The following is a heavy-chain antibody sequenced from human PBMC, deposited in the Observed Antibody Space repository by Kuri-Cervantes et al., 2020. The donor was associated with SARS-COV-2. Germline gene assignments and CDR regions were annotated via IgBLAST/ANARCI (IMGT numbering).Heavy chain of an antibody. CDR3: ARYFGVITVDY. V-gene: IGHV3-23*01. Sequence: GGSLRLSCAASGFTFSSYAMSWVRQAPGKGLEWVSAISGSGGSKYYADSVKGRFTITRDSAKLSLYLQTNSLRVEDTAVYYCARYFGVITVDYWGRGTLVTVSS. D-gene: IGHD3-3*01. CDR1: GFTFSSYA. CDR2: ISGSGGSK. J-gene: IGHJ4*02.